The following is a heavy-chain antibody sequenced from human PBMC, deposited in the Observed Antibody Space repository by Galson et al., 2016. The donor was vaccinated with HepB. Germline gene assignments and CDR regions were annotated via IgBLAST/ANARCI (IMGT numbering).Heavy chain of an antibody. D-gene: IGHD3-16*01. V-gene: IGHV1-69*13. CDR3: ARGGPEHSFDH. CDR1: GDTFNTYA. CDR2: IIPAFSSL. J-gene: IGHJ4*02. Sequence: SVKVSCKASGDTFNTYAFSWVRQAPGQGLEWMGGIIPAFSSLNSAQKFQGRVTFTANEATSTAYMELSSLRSEDTAMYYCARGGPEHSFDHWGQGTLVTVSS.